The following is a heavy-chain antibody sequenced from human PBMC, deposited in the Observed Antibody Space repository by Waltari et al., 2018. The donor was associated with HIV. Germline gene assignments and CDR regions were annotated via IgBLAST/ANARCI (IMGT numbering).Heavy chain of an antibody. CDR2: IKEDGSEK. Sequence: EVQLVESGGGLVQSGGSLRLSVAVSGLSFCGAWSSWVRQAPGKGLEWVANIKEDGSEKYYVDSVKGRFTISRDNAKNSLYLQMNSLRAEDTAMYYCARARYCSSISCSYFDDWGQGTLVTVSS. J-gene: IGHJ4*02. V-gene: IGHV3-7*01. CDR3: ARARYCSSISCSYFDD. D-gene: IGHD2-2*01. CDR1: GLSFCGAW.